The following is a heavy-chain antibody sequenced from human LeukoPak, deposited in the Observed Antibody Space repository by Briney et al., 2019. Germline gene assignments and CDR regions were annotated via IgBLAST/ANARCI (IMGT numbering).Heavy chain of an antibody. CDR2: IIPIFGTA. J-gene: IGHJ3*02. CDR3: ARSDYHGSGSHTLFDAFDI. CDR1: GGTFSSYA. D-gene: IGHD3-10*01. Sequence: GASVKVSCKASGGTFSSYAISWVRQAPGQGLEWMGGIIPIFGTANYAQKFQGRVTITADESTSTAYMELSSLRSEDTAVYYCARSDYHGSGSHTLFDAFDIWGQGTRVTVSS. V-gene: IGHV1-69*01.